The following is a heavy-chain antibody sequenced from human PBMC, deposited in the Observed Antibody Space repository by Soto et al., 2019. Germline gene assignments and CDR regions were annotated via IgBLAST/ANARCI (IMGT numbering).Heavy chain of an antibody. CDR3: ARFQQYFQH. CDR2: VYFTGST. Sequence: QLQLQESGPGLVKPSETLSLTCTVSGGSISGYYWSWIRQPPGKGLEWIGYVYFTGSTNYNPSLTSRVTISVDTSKNQLSLKLTSVTAADTAVYYCARFQQYFQHWGQGTLVTVSS. D-gene: IGHD6-13*01. J-gene: IGHJ1*01. CDR1: GGSISGYY. V-gene: IGHV4-59*08.